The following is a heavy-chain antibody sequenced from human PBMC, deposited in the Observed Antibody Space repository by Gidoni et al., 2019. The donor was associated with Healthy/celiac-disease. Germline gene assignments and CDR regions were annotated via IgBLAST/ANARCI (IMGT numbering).Heavy chain of an antibody. CDR1: GYTFTSYA. CDR3: ARERGSIVVVPADRDWFDP. J-gene: IGHJ5*02. V-gene: IGHV1-3*01. D-gene: IGHD2-2*01. Sequence: QVQLVQSGAEVKKPGASVKVSCKASGYTFTSYAMHWVRQAPGQRLEWMGWINAGNGNTKYSQKFQGRVTITRDTSASTAYMELSSLRSEDTAVYYCARERGSIVVVPADRDWFDPWGQGTLVTVSS. CDR2: INAGNGNT.